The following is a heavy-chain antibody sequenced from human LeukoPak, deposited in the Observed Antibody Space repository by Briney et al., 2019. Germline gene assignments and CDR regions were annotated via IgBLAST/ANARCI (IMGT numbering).Heavy chain of an antibody. D-gene: IGHD6-19*01. CDR1: GFTVSSNY. Sequence: GGSLRLSCAASGFTVSSNYMSWVRQAPGKGLEWVSVIYSGGSTYYADSVKGRFTISRDNSKNTLYLQMNSLRAEDTAVYYCARDRRAVAGTGDFDYWGQGTLVTVSS. V-gene: IGHV3-66*01. J-gene: IGHJ4*02. CDR3: ARDRRAVAGTGDFDY. CDR2: IYSGGST.